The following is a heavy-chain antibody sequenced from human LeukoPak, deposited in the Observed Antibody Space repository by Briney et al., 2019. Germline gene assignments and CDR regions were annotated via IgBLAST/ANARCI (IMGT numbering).Heavy chain of an antibody. J-gene: IGHJ4*02. D-gene: IGHD4-17*01. Sequence: GRSLRLSCAASGFTFSSYAMHWVRQAPGKGLEWVAAISYGGSNKYYADSVKGRFTISRDNYKNTLYLQMNSLRAEDTAVYYCAREHDYGDYGTFDYWGQGTLVTVSS. CDR1: GFTFSSYA. CDR2: ISYGGSNK. V-gene: IGHV3-30*04. CDR3: AREHDYGDYGTFDY.